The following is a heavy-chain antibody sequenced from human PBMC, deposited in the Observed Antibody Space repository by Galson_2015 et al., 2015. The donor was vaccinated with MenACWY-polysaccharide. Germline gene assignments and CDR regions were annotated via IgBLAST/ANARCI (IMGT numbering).Heavy chain of an antibody. CDR2: ISYDASNK. D-gene: IGHD3-22*01. V-gene: IGHV3-30-3*01. Sequence: SLRLSCAASGFTFNSFAMHWVRQAPGKGLEWVALISYDASNKFYAGTLKGRFTISRDNSRNTLYLQMDSLRAEDTALYYCARSHYDSCGGGLDPWGQGTLVTVSS. CDR1: GFTFNSFA. CDR3: ARSHYDSCGGGLDP. J-gene: IGHJ5*02.